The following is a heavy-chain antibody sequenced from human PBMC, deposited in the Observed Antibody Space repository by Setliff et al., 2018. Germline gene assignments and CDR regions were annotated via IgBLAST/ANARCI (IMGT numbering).Heavy chain of an antibody. CDR1: GYSFSISW. CDR2: IYPGDSHNI. CDR3: ARSAGGTGVDILTGWIRAPPGLRWFDP. J-gene: IGHJ5*02. V-gene: IGHV5-51*01. Sequence: PGESLKISCKDSGYSFSISWIGWVRQMPGKGLDWMGIIYPGDSHNIRYSPSFQGQVTISADKSISTAYLQWSSLKASDTAMYYCARSAGGTGVDILTGWIRAPPGLRWFDPWGQGTLVTVSS. D-gene: IGHD3-9*01.